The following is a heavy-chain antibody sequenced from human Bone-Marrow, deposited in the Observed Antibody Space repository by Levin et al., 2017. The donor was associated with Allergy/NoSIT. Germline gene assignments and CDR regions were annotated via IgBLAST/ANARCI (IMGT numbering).Heavy chain of an antibody. Sequence: GGSLRLSCATSGFTFSSYSMNWVRQAPGKGLEWVSYINSSRGTIYYADSVKGRFTISRDNAKKSLYPQMSSLRVEDTAVYYCVRGLPDYWGQGTLVTVSS. CDR3: VRGLPDY. CDR1: GFTFSSYS. J-gene: IGHJ4*02. CDR2: INSSRGTI. V-gene: IGHV3-48*01.